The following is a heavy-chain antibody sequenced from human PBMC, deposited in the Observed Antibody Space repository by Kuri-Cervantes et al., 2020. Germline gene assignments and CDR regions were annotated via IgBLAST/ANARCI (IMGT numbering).Heavy chain of an antibody. Sequence: SETLSLTCAVYGGSFSGYYWSWIRQPPGKGLEWIGYIYYSGSTNYNPSLKSRVTISVDTSKNQFSLKLSSVTAADTAVYYCAASNMVRGVIHAFDIWGQGTMVTVSS. CDR2: IYYSGST. CDR3: AASNMVRGVIHAFDI. D-gene: IGHD3-10*01. CDR1: GGSFSGYY. V-gene: IGHV4-59*01. J-gene: IGHJ3*02.